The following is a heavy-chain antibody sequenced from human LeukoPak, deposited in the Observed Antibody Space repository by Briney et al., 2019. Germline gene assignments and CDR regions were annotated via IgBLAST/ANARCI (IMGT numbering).Heavy chain of an antibody. J-gene: IGHJ4*02. CDR2: IYHSGST. D-gene: IGHD1-26*01. V-gene: IGHV4-38-2*02. CDR3: ARISGSYGVDY. Sequence: SETLSLTCTVSGYSISSGYYRGWIRQPPGKGLEWIGSIYHSGSTYYNPSLKSRVTISVDTSKNQFSLKLSSVTAADTAVYYCARISGSYGVDYWGQGTLVTVSS. CDR1: GYSISSGYY.